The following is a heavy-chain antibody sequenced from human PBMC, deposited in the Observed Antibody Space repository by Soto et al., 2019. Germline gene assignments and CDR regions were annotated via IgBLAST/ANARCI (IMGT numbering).Heavy chain of an antibody. CDR2: ISYGGRT. Sequence: QVQLQESGPGLVKPSQTLSLTCTVSGGSINSGGYCWSCIRQHPGKGLDWIGCISYGGRTSYNPSLKSRVIIAVDTSKNQFSLKLTSVTAADTAVYYCSRGILVWGQGALITVSS. CDR1: GGSINSGGYC. V-gene: IGHV4-31*03. CDR3: SRGILV. D-gene: IGHD5-18*01. J-gene: IGHJ4*02.